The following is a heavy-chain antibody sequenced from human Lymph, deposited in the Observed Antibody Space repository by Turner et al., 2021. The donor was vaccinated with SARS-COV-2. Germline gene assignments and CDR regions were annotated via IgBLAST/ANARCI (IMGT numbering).Heavy chain of an antibody. J-gene: IGHJ4*02. Sequence: QVQLVESGGGVVQPGRSLRLSCVASGFLFSRHGMHWVRQAPGKGLEWVAVIWYDGSNKYYADSVKGRFTISRDNSKNTLYLQMNSLIAEDTAVYYCARDYLGYCTNGVCYPLGYWGQGTLVTVSS. CDR1: GFLFSRHG. CDR2: IWYDGSNK. V-gene: IGHV3-33*01. D-gene: IGHD2-8*01. CDR3: ARDYLGYCTNGVCYPLGY.